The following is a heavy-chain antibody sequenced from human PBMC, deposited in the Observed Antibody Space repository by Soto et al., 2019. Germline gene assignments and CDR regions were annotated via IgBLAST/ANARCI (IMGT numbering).Heavy chain of an antibody. CDR2: INAGNGNT. CDR1: GYTFSNYG. D-gene: IGHD1-1*01. Sequence: ASVKVSCKASGYTFSNYGIHWVRQAPGQRLEWMGLINAGNGNTKYSQKFQGRVTLTRDTSASTAYMELSSLRSEDTAVYYCARAYPTYAFDIWGQGTMVTVSS. V-gene: IGHV1-3*01. J-gene: IGHJ3*02. CDR3: ARAYPTYAFDI.